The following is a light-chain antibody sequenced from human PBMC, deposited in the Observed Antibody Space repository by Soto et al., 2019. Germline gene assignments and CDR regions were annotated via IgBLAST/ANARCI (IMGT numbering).Light chain of an antibody. J-gene: IGKJ3*01. Sequence: DIQMTQSPSSLSASIGDRVTVTCRASQTIGNYVSWYQQKPGKAPKLLIYDESSLQSGVPLRFSGSGSGTHFTLTINSLQPEDFATYYCQQSYNIPCTFGPGTKVDLK. V-gene: IGKV1-39*01. CDR1: QTIGNY. CDR3: QQSYNIPCT. CDR2: DES.